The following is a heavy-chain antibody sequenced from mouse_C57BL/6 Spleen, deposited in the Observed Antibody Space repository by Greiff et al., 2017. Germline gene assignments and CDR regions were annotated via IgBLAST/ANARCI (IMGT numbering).Heavy chain of an antibody. D-gene: IGHD1-1*01. Sequence: QVQLQQPGAELVKPGASVKLSCKASGYTFTSYWMHWVKQRPGQGLEWIGMIHPNSGSTNYNEKFKSKATLTVDISSSTAYMQLSSLTSEDSAVYYCAREVLYGSSYFDYWGQGTTLTVSS. CDR3: AREVLYGSSYFDY. V-gene: IGHV1-64*01. CDR1: GYTFTSYW. J-gene: IGHJ2*01. CDR2: IHPNSGST.